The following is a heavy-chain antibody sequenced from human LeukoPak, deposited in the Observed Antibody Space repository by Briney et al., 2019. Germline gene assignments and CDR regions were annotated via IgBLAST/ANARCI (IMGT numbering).Heavy chain of an antibody. Sequence: SQTLSLTCAISGDSVSSNSAAWNWIRQSPSRGLEWLGRTYYRSKWYNDYAVSVKSRITINPDTSKNQFSLQLNSVTPEDTAVYYCARWYVLGVKDYYYYGMDVWGQGTTVTVSS. CDR1: GDSVSSNSAA. V-gene: IGHV6-1*01. J-gene: IGHJ6*02. CDR2: TYYRSKWYN. D-gene: IGHD2-15*01. CDR3: ARWYVLGVKDYYYYGMDV.